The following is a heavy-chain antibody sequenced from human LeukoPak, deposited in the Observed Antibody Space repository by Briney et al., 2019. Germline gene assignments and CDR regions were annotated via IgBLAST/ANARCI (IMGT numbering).Heavy chain of an antibody. CDR2: IIPIFGTA. J-gene: IGHJ4*02. CDR1: GGTFSSYA. CDR3: ARQNYYDSSGYYESNDY. V-gene: IGHV1-69*05. D-gene: IGHD3-22*01. Sequence: GASVKVSCKASGGTFSSYAISWVRQAPGQGLEWMGGIIPIFGTANYAQKLQGRVTMTTDTSTSTAYMELRSLRSDDTAVYYCARQNYYDSSGYYESNDYWGQGTLVTVSS.